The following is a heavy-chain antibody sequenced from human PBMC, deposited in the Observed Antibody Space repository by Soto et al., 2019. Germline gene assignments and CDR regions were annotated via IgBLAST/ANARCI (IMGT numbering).Heavy chain of an antibody. Sequence: PSETLSLTCTVSGDSIRSGDYYWTWIRQPPGKGLEWIGYIYYSGSTYYNPSLNSRVTIAVDTSMNQFSLKLRSVTAADTAVYYCARESSTSGSEIDPWGQGTLVTVSS. J-gene: IGHJ5*02. V-gene: IGHV4-30-4*01. D-gene: IGHD2-2*01. CDR2: IYYSGST. CDR1: GDSIRSGDYY. CDR3: ARESSTSGSEIDP.